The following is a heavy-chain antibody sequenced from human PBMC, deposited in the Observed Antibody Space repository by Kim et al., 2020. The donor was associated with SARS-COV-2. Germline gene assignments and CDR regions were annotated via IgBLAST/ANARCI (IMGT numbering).Heavy chain of an antibody. V-gene: IGHV3-9*01. CDR1: GFTFDDYA. Sequence: GGSLRLSCAASGFTFDDYAMHWVRQAPGKGLEWVSGISWNSGSIGYADSVKGRFIISRDNAKNSLYLQMNSLRAEDTALYYCAKLLDWIDYWGQGALVTVSS. D-gene: IGHD1-1*01. CDR2: ISWNSGSI. J-gene: IGHJ4*02. CDR3: AKLLDWIDY.